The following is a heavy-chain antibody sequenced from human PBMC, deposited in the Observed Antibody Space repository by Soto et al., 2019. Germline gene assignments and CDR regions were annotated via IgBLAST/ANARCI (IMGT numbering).Heavy chain of an antibody. J-gene: IGHJ4*02. CDR3: ARTYDFWSGYFPDY. Sequence: PSETLSLTCAVYGGSFSGYYWSWIRQPPGKGLEWIGEINHSGSTNYNPSLKSRVTISVDTSKNQFSLKLSSVTATDTAVYYCARTYDFWSGYFPDYWGQGTLVTVSS. D-gene: IGHD3-3*01. V-gene: IGHV4-34*01. CDR1: GGSFSGYY. CDR2: INHSGST.